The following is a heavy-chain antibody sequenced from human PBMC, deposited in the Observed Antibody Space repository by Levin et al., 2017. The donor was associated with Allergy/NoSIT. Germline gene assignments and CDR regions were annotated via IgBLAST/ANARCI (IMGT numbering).Heavy chain of an antibody. V-gene: IGHV4-30-4*01. CDR2: IYYSGST. CDR3: ARGVVVVAATSSYFDY. CDR1: GGSISSGDYY. D-gene: IGHD2-15*01. J-gene: IGHJ4*02. Sequence: SQTLSLTCTVSGGSISSGDYYWSWIRQPPGQGLEWIGYIYYSGSTYYNPSLKSRVTISVDTSKNQFSLKLSSVTAADTAVYYCARGVVVVAATSSYFDYWGQGTLVTVSS.